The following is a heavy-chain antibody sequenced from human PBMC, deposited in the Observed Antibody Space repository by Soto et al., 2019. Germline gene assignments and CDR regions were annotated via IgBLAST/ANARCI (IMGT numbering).Heavy chain of an antibody. J-gene: IGHJ3*02. V-gene: IGHV3-33*01. Sequence: QVQLVESGGGVVQPGRSLRLSCATSGFSFSSHAMHWVRQAPGKGLEWVAQIWYDGSKKNYADSMKGRFTISRDSPKNTLFLQMNSLRVEDTAVYYCARDGQHLVPYGFDIWGQGTLVTVSS. D-gene: IGHD6-13*01. CDR2: IWYDGSKK. CDR3: ARDGQHLVPYGFDI. CDR1: GFSFSSHA.